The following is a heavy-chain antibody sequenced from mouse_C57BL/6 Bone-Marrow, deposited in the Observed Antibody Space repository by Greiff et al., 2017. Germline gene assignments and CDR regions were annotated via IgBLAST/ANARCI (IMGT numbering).Heavy chain of an antibody. Sequence: EVKVEESGGGLVQPGGSMKLSCVASGFTFSNYWMNWVRQSPEKGLEWVAQIRLKSDNYATHYAESVKGRFTISRDESKISVYLQMNNLRAEDTGIYYCTKRLIAYWGQGTTLTVSS. CDR1: GFTFSNYW. D-gene: IGHD6-2*01. CDR3: TKRLIAY. J-gene: IGHJ2*01. CDR2: IRLKSDNYAT. V-gene: IGHV6-3*01.